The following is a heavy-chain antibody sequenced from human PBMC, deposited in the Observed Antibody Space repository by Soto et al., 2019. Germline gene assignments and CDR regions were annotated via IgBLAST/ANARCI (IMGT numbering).Heavy chain of an antibody. J-gene: IGHJ4*02. CDR2: IYYSGST. V-gene: IGHV4-31*03. Sequence: SETLSLTCTVSGCSISSGGYYWSWIRQHPGKGLEWIGYIYYSGSTYYNPSLKSRVTISVDTSKNQFSLKLSSVTAADTAVYYCARGSSSSLPFPDYWGQGTLVTVSS. CDR3: ARGSSSSLPFPDY. D-gene: IGHD6-6*01. CDR1: GCSISSGGYY.